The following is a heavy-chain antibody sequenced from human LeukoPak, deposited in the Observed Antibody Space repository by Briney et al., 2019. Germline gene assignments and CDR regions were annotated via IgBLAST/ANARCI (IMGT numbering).Heavy chain of an antibody. CDR1: GYSFTNFW. CDR2: IYPGDSDT. CDR3: ARHIGLVAPDGFDI. Sequence: GESLKISCKGSGYSFTNFWIGWVRQMPGKGLEWMGNIYPGDSDTRYSPSFQGQGTISVDKSISTTYLQWNSLKASDTAMYYCARHIGLVAPDGFDIWGQGTMVTVSS. J-gene: IGHJ3*02. V-gene: IGHV5-51*01. D-gene: IGHD2-8*02.